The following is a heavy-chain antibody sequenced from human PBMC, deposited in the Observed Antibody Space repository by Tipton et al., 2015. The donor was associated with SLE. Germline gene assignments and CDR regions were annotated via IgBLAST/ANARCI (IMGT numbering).Heavy chain of an antibody. CDR2: IYYSGGT. D-gene: IGHD6-19*01. CDR1: GGSISSGSNF. Sequence: TLSLTCTVSGGSISSGSNFWGWIRQPPGKGLEWIGSIYYSGGTYYNPSLKSRVTISVDTSKNRFFLRLRSVTAADTAVYYCARNPPPFCSSAYCQDYYFDYWGRGTLVTVSS. CDR3: ARNPPPFCSSAYCQDYYFDY. V-gene: IGHV4-39*07. J-gene: IGHJ4*02.